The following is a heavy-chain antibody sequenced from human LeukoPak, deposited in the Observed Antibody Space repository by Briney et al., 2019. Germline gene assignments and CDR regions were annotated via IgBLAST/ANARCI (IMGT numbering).Heavy chain of an antibody. CDR2: IYYSGST. CDR3: ASGYSSGWSDY. V-gene: IGHV4-59*01. CDR1: GGSISSYY. Sequence: SETLSLTFTVSGGSISSYYGSWIRPPPGKGLEWIGYIYYSGSTNYNPSLKSRVTISVDTSKNQFSLKLSSVTAADTAVYYCASGYSSGWSDYWGQGTLVTVSS. J-gene: IGHJ4*02. D-gene: IGHD6-19*01.